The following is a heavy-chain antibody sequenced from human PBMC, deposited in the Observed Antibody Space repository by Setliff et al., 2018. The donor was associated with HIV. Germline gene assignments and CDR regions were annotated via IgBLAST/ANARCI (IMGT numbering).Heavy chain of an antibody. CDR2: ISSKRTSI. V-gene: IGHV3-48*01. D-gene: IGHD4-17*01. Sequence: GGSLRLSCGASGFSFDDYCMNWVRQAPGKGLEWVSYISSKRTSIYYADSVKGRFTISRDNDNNSLYLQMSGLSAEDTAVYYCARGPTTVTNYYYYYMDVWGKGTTVTVSS. CDR1: GFSFDDYC. J-gene: IGHJ6*03. CDR3: ARGPTTVTNYYYYYMDV.